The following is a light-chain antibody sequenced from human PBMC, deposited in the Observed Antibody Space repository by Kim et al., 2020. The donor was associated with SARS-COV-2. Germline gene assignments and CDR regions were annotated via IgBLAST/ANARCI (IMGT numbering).Light chain of an antibody. CDR2: YDT. J-gene: IGLJ3*02. V-gene: IGLV3-21*04. Sequence: APGKTATSTCGGDDIGTKSVHWYQQKPGQAPVLVIYYDTDRPSGIPERFSASNSGNTATLTVSRVEAGDEADYYCQVWDSGSDHWVFGGGTQLTVL. CDR3: QVWDSGSDHWV. CDR1: DIGTKS.